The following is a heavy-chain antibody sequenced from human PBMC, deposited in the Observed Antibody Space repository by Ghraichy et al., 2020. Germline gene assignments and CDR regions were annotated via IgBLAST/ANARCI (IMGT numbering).Heavy chain of an antibody. J-gene: IGHJ4*02. D-gene: IGHD5-18*01. V-gene: IGHV3-11*01. Sequence: GSLRLSCVGSGFTFRNYYMSWIRQVPGKGLEWVARISSSGSDQFYVDSMRGRFTISRDNAKNSLYLQMNSLRVDDTAVYYCARDPDTSSKVDYWGQGTLVTVSS. CDR2: ISSSGSDQ. CDR3: ARDPDTSSKVDY. CDR1: GFTFRNYY.